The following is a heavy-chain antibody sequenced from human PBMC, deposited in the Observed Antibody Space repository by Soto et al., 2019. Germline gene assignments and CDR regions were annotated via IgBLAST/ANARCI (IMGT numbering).Heavy chain of an antibody. V-gene: IGHV3-30-3*01. D-gene: IGHD3-9*01. CDR3: ARDPVAVTGSFVDY. CDR1: GFTVSSSY. Sequence: PGGSLRLSCVASGFTVSSSYMSWVRQAPGKGPEWVAVISYDGSNKYYADSVKGRFTISRDKSRNTIYLQMNSLTYEDTAVYYCARDPVAVTGSFVDYWGQGTLVTVSS. J-gene: IGHJ4*02. CDR2: ISYDGSNK.